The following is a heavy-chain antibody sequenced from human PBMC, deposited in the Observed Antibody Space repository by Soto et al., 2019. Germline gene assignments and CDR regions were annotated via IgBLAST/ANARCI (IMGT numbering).Heavy chain of an antibody. D-gene: IGHD1-26*01. V-gene: IGHV4-59*01. Sequence: SETLSLTCTVSGGSISSYYWSWIRQPPGKGLEWIGYIYYSGSTNYNPSLKSRVTISVDTSKNQFSLKLSSVTAADTAVYYCARAQGGDFDYWGKGTLVTVS. CDR3: ARAQGGDFDY. CDR1: GGSISSYY. J-gene: IGHJ4*02. CDR2: IYYSGST.